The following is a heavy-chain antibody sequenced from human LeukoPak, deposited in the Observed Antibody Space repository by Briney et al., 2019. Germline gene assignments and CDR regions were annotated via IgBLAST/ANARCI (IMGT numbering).Heavy chain of an antibody. J-gene: IGHJ6*03. CDR3: ARSYSSSWYVTVNYYYYYYMDV. V-gene: IGHV3-30*02. CDR2: IRYDGSNK. Sequence: GGSLRLSCAASGFTFSSYGMHWVRQAPGKGLEWVAFIRYDGSNKYYADSVKGRFTISRDNSKNTLYLQMNSLRAEDTAVYYCARSYSSSWYVTVNYYYYYYMDVWGKGTTVTVSS. D-gene: IGHD6-13*01. CDR1: GFTFSSYG.